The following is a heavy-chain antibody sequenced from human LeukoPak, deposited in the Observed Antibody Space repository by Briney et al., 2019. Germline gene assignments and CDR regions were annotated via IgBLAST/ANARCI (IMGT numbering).Heavy chain of an antibody. CDR1: GYTFTSYA. D-gene: IGHD3-10*01. J-gene: IGHJ5*02. CDR3: ARQEWFGEFLAAPFDP. CDR2: INTNTGNP. Sequence: ASVKVSCKASGYTFTSYAMNWVRQAPGQGLEWMGWINTNTGNPTYAQGFTGRFVFSLDTSVSTAYLQISSLKAEDTAVYYCARQEWFGEFLAAPFDPWGQGTLVIVSS. V-gene: IGHV7-4-1*02.